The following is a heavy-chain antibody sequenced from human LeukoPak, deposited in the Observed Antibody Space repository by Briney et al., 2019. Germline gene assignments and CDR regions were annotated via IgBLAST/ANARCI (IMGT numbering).Heavy chain of an antibody. CDR2: ISGSGGST. CDR1: GFTFSSYA. V-gene: IGHV3-23*01. Sequence: GGSLRLSCAASGFTFSSYAMSWVRQAPGKGLEWVSAISGSGGSTYYADSVKGRFTISRDNSKNTLYLQTNSLRAEDTAVYYCAKAYYSRGAFDIWGQGTMVTVSS. CDR3: AKAYYSRGAFDI. J-gene: IGHJ3*02. D-gene: IGHD2/OR15-2a*01.